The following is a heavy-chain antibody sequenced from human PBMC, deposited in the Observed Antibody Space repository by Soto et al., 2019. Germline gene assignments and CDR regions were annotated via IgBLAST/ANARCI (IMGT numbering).Heavy chain of an antibody. CDR3: LNPWSS. Sequence: PGVSLRLSCTASGFTFNDAYMTWVRQAPGKGLEWVGRIKSKSAGGTIYYAAYVKARFTISRDDSEQTLYLQMNSLNNDDTAVYYCLNPWSSWGQGTLVTVSS. CDR1: GFTFNDAY. D-gene: IGHD2-8*02. CDR2: IKSKSAGGTI. V-gene: IGHV3-15*01. J-gene: IGHJ4*02.